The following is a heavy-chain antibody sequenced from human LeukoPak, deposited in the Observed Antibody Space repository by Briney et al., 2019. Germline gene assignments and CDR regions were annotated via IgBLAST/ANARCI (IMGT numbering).Heavy chain of an antibody. Sequence: VASVKVSCKASGYTFTSYGISWERQAPGQGLEWMGGIIPIFGTANYAQKFQGRVTITADESTSTAYMELSSLRSEDTAVYYCARSCRGCVGSGWYWDAFDIWGQGTMVTVSS. CDR1: GYTFTSYG. D-gene: IGHD6-19*01. V-gene: IGHV1-69*13. CDR2: IIPIFGTA. CDR3: ARSCRGCVGSGWYWDAFDI. J-gene: IGHJ3*02.